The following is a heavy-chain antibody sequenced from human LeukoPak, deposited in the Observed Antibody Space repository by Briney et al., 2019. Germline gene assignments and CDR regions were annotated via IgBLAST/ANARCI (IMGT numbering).Heavy chain of an antibody. V-gene: IGHV3-11*04. Sequence: GGSLRLSYAASGFIFNDYYMSWIRQPPGKGLEWVSYISSTGGTIYYADSVKGRFTISRDNAKNSLYLQMNSLRAEDTAVYYCARAKYDSRGYYSYYFDYWGQGTLVTVSS. J-gene: IGHJ4*02. D-gene: IGHD3-22*01. CDR1: GFIFNDYY. CDR2: ISSTGGTI. CDR3: ARAKYDSRGYYSYYFDY.